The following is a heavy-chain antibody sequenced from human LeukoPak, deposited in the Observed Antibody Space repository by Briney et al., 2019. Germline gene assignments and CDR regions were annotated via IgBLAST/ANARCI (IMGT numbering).Heavy chain of an antibody. CDR1: GGSISRGGYC. D-gene: IGHD3-22*01. J-gene: IGHJ4*02. CDR3: AADTSGYRIFNY. CDR2: MDYSGST. Sequence: SQTLSLTCTVSGGSISRGGYCWSWIRQHPGKGLGWIGYMDYSGSTFYNPSLTRRLTLSIDTSKNQFSLKLSSVTAADTAVYYCAADTSGYRIFNYWGQGTLVTVSS. V-gene: IGHV4-31*03.